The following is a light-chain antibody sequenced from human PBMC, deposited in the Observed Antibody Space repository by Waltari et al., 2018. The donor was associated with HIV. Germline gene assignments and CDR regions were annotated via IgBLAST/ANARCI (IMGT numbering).Light chain of an antibody. CDR1: SSKIGNNY. Sequence: QSVLTQPPSASGTPGQRITISCSGSSSKIGNNYVHWYQHLPGTAPKRLIDRNNQRASGVPDRFSGSKSGTSASLAISGLRSEDEADYYCVTWADRSSGPVVFGGGTKVTVL. V-gene: IGLV1-47*01. CDR3: VTWADRSSGPVV. CDR2: RNN. J-gene: IGLJ2*01.